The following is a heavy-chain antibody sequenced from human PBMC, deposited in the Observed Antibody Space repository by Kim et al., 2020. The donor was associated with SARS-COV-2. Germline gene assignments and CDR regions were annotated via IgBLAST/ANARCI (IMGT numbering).Heavy chain of an antibody. CDR3: VKDAGPGGPV. J-gene: IGHJ4*02. Sequence: STNYADAVKGRFTISRDNSKNTLYLQMSSLRAEDTAVYYCVKDAGPGGPVWGQGTLVTVSS. CDR2: ST. V-gene: IGHV3-64D*06. D-gene: IGHD3-16*01.